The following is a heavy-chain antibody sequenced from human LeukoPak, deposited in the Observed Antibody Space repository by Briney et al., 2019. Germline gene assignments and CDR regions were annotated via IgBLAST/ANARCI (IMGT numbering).Heavy chain of an antibody. CDR3: ARGRGYYYDSSGYLAFDY. CDR1: GYTFTSYG. Sequence: AFVKVSCKASGYTFTSYGISWVRQAPGQGLEWMGWISAYNGNTNYAQKLQGRVTMTTDTSTSTAYMELRSLRSDDTAVYHCARGRGYYYDSSGYLAFDYWGQGTLVTVSS. V-gene: IGHV1-18*01. CDR2: ISAYNGNT. J-gene: IGHJ4*02. D-gene: IGHD3-22*01.